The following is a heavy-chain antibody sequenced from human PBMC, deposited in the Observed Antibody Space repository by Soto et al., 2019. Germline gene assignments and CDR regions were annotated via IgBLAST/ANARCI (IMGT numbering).Heavy chain of an antibody. CDR2: INAGNGNT. CDR1: GYTFTSYA. V-gene: IGHV1-3*01. J-gene: IGHJ4*02. CDR3: ARELNGIAVAGMIDY. D-gene: IGHD6-19*01. Sequence: GASVKVSCKASGYTFTSYAMHWVRQAPGQRLEWMGWINAGNGNTKYSQKFQGRVTITRDTSASTAYMELSSLRSEDTAVYYCARELNGIAVAGMIDYWGQGTLVPVAS.